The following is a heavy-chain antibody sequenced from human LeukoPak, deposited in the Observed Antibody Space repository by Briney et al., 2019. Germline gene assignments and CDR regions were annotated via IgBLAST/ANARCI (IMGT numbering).Heavy chain of an antibody. Sequence: IIINVFITYYSNSLKGRLTISRENYKNTLYIQMGSLRAEDMAVYYCARVYSSSWYSAFDIWGQGTMVTVSS. D-gene: IGHD6-13*01. J-gene: IGHJ3*02. CDR2: IIINVFIT. V-gene: IGHV3-64*01. CDR3: ARVYSSSWYSAFDI.